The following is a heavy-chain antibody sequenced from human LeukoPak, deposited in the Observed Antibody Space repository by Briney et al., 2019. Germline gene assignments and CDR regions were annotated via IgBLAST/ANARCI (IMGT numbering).Heavy chain of an antibody. CDR2: ISSTGSYI. J-gene: IGHJ2*01. Sequence: GGSLRLSCAASGFTFSSNSVNWVRQAPGKGLEWVSYISSTGSYIYYADSVKGRFTISRDNAKNSLFLQMNRLRAEDTAVYFCARDQDYYGSGTTYWYFDLWGRGTLVTVSS. D-gene: IGHD3-10*01. V-gene: IGHV3-21*01. CDR3: ARDQDYYGSGTTYWYFDL. CDR1: GFTFSSNS.